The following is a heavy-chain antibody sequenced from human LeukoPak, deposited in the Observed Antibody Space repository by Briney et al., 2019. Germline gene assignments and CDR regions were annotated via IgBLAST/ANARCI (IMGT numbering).Heavy chain of an antibody. J-gene: IGHJ4*02. CDR2: FYSGGTT. Sequence: GGSLRLSCAASGFTVSSNYLSWVRQAPGKGLEWVSGFYSGGTTLYADSLKGRFTISRDNSKNTLYLQMNSLRAEDTAVYYCATFQSGGHYLDYWGQGTLVTVSS. CDR1: GFTVSSNY. D-gene: IGHD3-10*01. V-gene: IGHV3-53*01. CDR3: ATFQSGGHYLDY.